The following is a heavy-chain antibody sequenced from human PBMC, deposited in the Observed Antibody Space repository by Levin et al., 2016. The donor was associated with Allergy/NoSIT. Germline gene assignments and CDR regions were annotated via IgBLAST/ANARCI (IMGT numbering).Heavy chain of an antibody. CDR2: INHSGST. D-gene: IGHD5-24*01. CDR3: ARGGRRWLQLWLVGWFDP. Sequence: SETLSLTCAVYGGSFSGYYWSWIRQPPGKGLEWIGEINHSGSTNYNPSLKSRVTISVDTSKNQFSLKLSSVTAADTAVYYCARGGRRWLQLWLVGWFDPWGQGTLVTVSS. V-gene: IGHV4-34*01. CDR1: GGSFSGYY. J-gene: IGHJ5*02.